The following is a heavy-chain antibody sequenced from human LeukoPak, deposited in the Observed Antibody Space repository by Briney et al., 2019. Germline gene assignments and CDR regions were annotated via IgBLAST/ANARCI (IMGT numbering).Heavy chain of an antibody. V-gene: IGHV4-4*07. Sequence: PSETLSLTCTVSGGSISGYYWNWIRQPAGKGLEWIGRIHSGGTTNYNPSLESRVTMSVDTSKSQFSLKLTSVTAADTAVYYCARDPGMERLGVVFDSWGQGTLVTVSS. D-gene: IGHD1-1*01. CDR2: IHSGGTT. CDR3: ARDPGMERLGVVFDS. J-gene: IGHJ4*02. CDR1: GGSISGYY.